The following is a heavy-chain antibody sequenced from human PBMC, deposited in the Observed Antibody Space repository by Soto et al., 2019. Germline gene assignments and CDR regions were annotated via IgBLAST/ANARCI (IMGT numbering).Heavy chain of an antibody. CDR3: AKAWLVSVYYFDY. CDR2: ISGSGGST. Sequence: EVQLLESGGGLVQPGGSLRLSCAASGFTFSSYAMSWVRQAPGKGLEWVSAISGSGGSTYYADSVKGRFTFSRDNSKNTLYLQMNSLRAEDTAVYYCAKAWLVSVYYFDYWGQGTLVTVSS. D-gene: IGHD6-19*01. V-gene: IGHV3-23*01. J-gene: IGHJ4*02. CDR1: GFTFSSYA.